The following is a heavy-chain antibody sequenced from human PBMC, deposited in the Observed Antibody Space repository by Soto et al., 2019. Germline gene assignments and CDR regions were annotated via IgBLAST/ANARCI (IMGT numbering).Heavy chain of an antibody. J-gene: IGHJ4*02. CDR2: ISGSGGST. D-gene: IGHD3-9*01. Sequence: GGSLRLSCAASGFTFSSYAMSWVRQAPGKGLEWVSAISGSGGSTYYADSVKGRFTISRDNSKNTLYLQMNSLRAEDTAVYYCAKGVLTGPEGWEIFDYWGQGTLVTVSS. CDR1: GFTFSSYA. CDR3: AKGVLTGPEGWEIFDY. V-gene: IGHV3-23*01.